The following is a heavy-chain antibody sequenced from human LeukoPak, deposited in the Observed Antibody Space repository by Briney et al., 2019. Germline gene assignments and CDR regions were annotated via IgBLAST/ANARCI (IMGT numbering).Heavy chain of an antibody. V-gene: IGHV3-7*04. CDR2: IKQDGSEK. CDR1: GFTFSAHW. Sequence: GGSLRLSCAASGFTFSAHWMTWVRQAPGKGLEWVANIKQDGSEKYYVDSVKGRFTISRDNAKNSLYLQMNSLRAEDTAVYYCARGAPDYWGQGTLVTVSS. CDR3: ARGAPDY. J-gene: IGHJ4*02.